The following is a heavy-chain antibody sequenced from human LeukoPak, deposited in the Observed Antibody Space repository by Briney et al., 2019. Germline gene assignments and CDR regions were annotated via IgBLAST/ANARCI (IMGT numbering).Heavy chain of an antibody. D-gene: IGHD5-12*01. J-gene: IGHJ4*02. Sequence: ASVKVSCKASGYTFTSYGISWVRQAPGQGLEWMGWISAYNGSTNYAQKLQGRVTMTTDTSTSTAYMELRSLRSDDTAVYYCARSRYSGYDFLYFDYWGQGTLVTVSS. V-gene: IGHV1-18*01. CDR1: GYTFTSYG. CDR2: ISAYNGST. CDR3: ARSRYSGYDFLYFDY.